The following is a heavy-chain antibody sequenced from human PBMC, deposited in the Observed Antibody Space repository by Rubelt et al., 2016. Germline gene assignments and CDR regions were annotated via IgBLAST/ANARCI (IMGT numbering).Heavy chain of an antibody. V-gene: IGHV4-59*01. CDR2: IYYSGNT. Sequence: QVQLQESGPGLVKPSETLSLTCTVSGGSISSNYWSWIRQPPGKGLEWIGYIYYSGNTYYNPSLKSRVTMSVDTSKNQFSLMLSSVTAADTAVYYCARDTGHSTRYYYAMDVWGQGTTVTVSS. D-gene: IGHD4-17*01. CDR3: ARDTGHSTRYYYAMDV. J-gene: IGHJ6*02. CDR1: GGSISSNY.